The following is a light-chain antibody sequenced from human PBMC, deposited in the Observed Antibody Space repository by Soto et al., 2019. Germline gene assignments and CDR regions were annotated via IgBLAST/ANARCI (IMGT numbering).Light chain of an antibody. CDR2: DVS. J-gene: IGLJ1*01. Sequence: QSALTQPASVSGSPGQSITISCTGTSSDVSWYQQHPGEAPKLIIYDVSYRPSGASNRFSGSKSGNTASLTISGLQAEDEADYYCSSYTTISIRFGTGTKLTVL. CDR3: SSYTTISIR. V-gene: IGLV2-14*03. CDR1: SSD.